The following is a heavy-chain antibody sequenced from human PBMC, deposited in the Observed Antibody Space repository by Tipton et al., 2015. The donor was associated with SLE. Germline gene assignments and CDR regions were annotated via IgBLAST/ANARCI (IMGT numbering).Heavy chain of an antibody. CDR2: IYTSGST. V-gene: IGHV4-61*02. J-gene: IGHJ4*02. D-gene: IGHD3-3*01. CDR1: GGSISSGSYY. CDR3: ARGFFHDYWSAEQGRKSFYFDN. Sequence: TLSLTCTVSGGSISSGSYYWSWIRQPARKGLEWIGRIYTSGSTNYNPSLKSRVTISVDTVKTQVSLKLTSVTAADTAMYFCARGFFHDYWSAEQGRKSFYFDNWGQGALVTVSS.